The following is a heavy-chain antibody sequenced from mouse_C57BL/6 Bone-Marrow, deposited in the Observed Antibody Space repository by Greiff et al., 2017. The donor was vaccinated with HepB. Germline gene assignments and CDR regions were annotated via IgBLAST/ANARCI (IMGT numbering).Heavy chain of an antibody. CDR1: GYTFTSYW. V-gene: IGHV1-50*01. Sequence: QVQLQQPGAELVKPGASVKLSCKASGYTFTSYWMQWVKQRPGQGLEWIGEIDPSDSYTNYNQKFKGKATLTVDTSSSTAYMQLSSLTSEDSAVHYCARGYYSNYTYYFDYWGQGTTLTVSS. CDR3: ARGYYSNYTYYFDY. J-gene: IGHJ2*01. CDR2: IDPSDSYT. D-gene: IGHD2-5*01.